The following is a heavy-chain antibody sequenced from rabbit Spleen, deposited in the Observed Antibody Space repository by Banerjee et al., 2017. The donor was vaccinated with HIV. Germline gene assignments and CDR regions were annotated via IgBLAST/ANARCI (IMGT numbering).Heavy chain of an antibody. CDR2: IYATGSVDT. CDR3: ARGSAAMTMVITGYYLSL. D-gene: IGHD2-1*01. Sequence: QQQLEESGGDLVKPEGSLTLTCTASGFSFSSGFWICWVRQAPGKGLEWIACIYATGSVDTDYANWATGRFTISKTSSTTVTLQMTSLTAADTATYFCARGSAAMTMVITGYYLSLWGQGTLVTV. CDR1: GFSFSSGFW. V-gene: IGHV1S45*01. J-gene: IGHJ3*01.